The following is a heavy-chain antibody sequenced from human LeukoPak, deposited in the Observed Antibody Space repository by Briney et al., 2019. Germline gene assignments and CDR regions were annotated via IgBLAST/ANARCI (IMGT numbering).Heavy chain of an antibody. CDR1: GFTFSSYS. CDR2: ISSSSSYI. CDR3: ARGPEVQLSPSSYYYMDV. J-gene: IGHJ6*03. D-gene: IGHD5-18*01. Sequence: PGGSLRLSCAASGFTFSSYSMNWVRQAPGKGLEWVSSISSSSSYIYYADSVKGRFTISRDNAKNTLYLQMNSLRAEDTAVYYCARGPEVQLSPSSYYYMDVWGKGTTVTISS. V-gene: IGHV3-21*01.